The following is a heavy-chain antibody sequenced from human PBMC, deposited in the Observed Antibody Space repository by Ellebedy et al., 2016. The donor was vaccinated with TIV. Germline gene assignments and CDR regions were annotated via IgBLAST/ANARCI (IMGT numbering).Heavy chain of an antibody. CDR2: ISGSAGST. D-gene: IGHD3-10*01. CDR3: AKGWSGSYCRFDY. V-gene: IGHV3-23*01. CDR1: GFTFSSYA. J-gene: IGHJ4*02. Sequence: GGSLRLSCAASGFTFSSYAMSWVRQAPGKGLEWVSAISGSAGSTFYADSVKGRFTISRDNSRNTLFLQMNSLRADDTAVYYCAKGWSGSYCRFDYWGQGTLVTVSS.